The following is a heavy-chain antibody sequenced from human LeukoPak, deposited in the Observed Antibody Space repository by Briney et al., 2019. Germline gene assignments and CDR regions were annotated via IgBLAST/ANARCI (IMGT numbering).Heavy chain of an antibody. CDR2: IYSGGST. V-gene: IGHV3-66*01. Sequence: PGGSLRLSCAASGFTVSGNYMSWVRQAPGKGLEWVSVIYSGGSTYYADSVKGRFTISRDNSRNTLYLQMNSLRAEDTAVYYCARDGSFGDSTSYYYYGMDVWGQGTTVTVSS. D-gene: IGHD4-17*01. CDR3: ARDGSFGDSTSYYYYGMDV. CDR1: GFTVSGNY. J-gene: IGHJ6*02.